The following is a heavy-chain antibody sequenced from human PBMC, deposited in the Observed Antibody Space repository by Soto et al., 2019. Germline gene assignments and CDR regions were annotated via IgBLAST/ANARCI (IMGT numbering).Heavy chain of an antibody. CDR3: ARPLRDGYYYFDY. J-gene: IGHJ4*02. CDR2: IYPGDSDT. D-gene: IGHD5-12*01. Sequence: LNTCCKGSGYSLSSYWIRVLRQIPGKGLEWMGIIYPGDSDTRYSPSFQGQVTISADKSISTAYLQWSSLKASDTAMYYCARPLRDGYYYFDYWGQGTLVTVSS. CDR1: GYSLSSYW. V-gene: IGHV5-51*01.